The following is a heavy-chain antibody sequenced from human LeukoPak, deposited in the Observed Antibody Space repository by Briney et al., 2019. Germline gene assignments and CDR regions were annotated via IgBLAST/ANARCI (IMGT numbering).Heavy chain of an antibody. CDR3: ARGDSGSWYYFDY. D-gene: IGHD6-13*01. Sequence: PGGSLRLSCAASAFTFSDYSMNWVRQAPGKGLEWVAVISYDGRNKDYADSVKGRFTISRDNSKNTLYLQMNSLRAEDTAVYYCARGDSGSWYYFDYWGQGTLATVSS. CDR2: ISYDGRNK. CDR1: AFTFSDYS. V-gene: IGHV3-30*04. J-gene: IGHJ4*02.